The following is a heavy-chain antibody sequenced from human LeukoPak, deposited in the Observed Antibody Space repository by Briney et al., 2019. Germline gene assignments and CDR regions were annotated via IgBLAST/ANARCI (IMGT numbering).Heavy chain of an antibody. D-gene: IGHD6-6*01. CDR1: GFTFSSYS. CDR3: ARGEVPPLYSSSSPFDY. V-gene: IGHV3-21*01. J-gene: IGHJ4*02. CDR2: ISSSSSYI. Sequence: GGSLRLSCAASGFTFSSYSMNWVRQAPGKGLEWVSSISSSSSYIYYADSVKGRFTISRDNAKNSLYLQMNSLRAEDTAVYYCARGEVPPLYSSSSPFDYWGQGTLVTVSS.